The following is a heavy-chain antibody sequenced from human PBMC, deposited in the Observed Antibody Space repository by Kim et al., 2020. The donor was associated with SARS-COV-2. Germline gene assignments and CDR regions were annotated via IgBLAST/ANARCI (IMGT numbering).Heavy chain of an antibody. CDR3: ARRDYGGNLRY. V-gene: IGHV4-39*01. J-gene: IGHJ4*02. Sequence: SETLSLTCTVSGDSISSNNYYWGWIRQPPGKGLEWIGSSHYSGSTYYNPSLRSRVAIFLDTSKNQFSLNLSSVTAADAAVYYCARRDYGGNLRYWGQGTLVTVSS. D-gene: IGHD4-17*01. CDR2: SHYSGST. CDR1: GDSISSNNYY.